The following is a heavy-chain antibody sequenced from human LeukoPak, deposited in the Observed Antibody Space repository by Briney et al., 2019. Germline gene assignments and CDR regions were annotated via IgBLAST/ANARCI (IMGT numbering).Heavy chain of an antibody. CDR2: LSGSGITT. J-gene: IGHJ3*02. CDR1: GFTFSNSA. D-gene: IGHD1-26*01. CDR3: ASWDSGSSVGAFDI. V-gene: IGHV3-23*01. Sequence: PGGSLRLSCAASGFTFSNSAMSWVRQAPGKGLEWVSTLSGSGITTYYADSVKGRFTISRDNSKNTLYLQMNSLRAEDTAVYYCASWDSGSSVGAFDIWGQGTMVTVSS.